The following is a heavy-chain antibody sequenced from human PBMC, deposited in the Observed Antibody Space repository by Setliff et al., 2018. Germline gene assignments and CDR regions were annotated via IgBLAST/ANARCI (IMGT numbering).Heavy chain of an antibody. V-gene: IGHV3-48*01. D-gene: IGHD2-15*01. CDR2: ISGSSHII. CDR1: GVTFRGES. CDR3: ANLNLRRYCSGGSCPYGMDV. J-gene: IGHJ6*02. Sequence: GGSLRLSCAASGVTFRGESMNWVRQAPGKGLEWVSYISGSSHIISYADSVKCRFTISRDNSKTTLYLQMNSLRAEDPAVYSCANLNLRRYCSGGSCPYGMDVWGQGTTVTVSS.